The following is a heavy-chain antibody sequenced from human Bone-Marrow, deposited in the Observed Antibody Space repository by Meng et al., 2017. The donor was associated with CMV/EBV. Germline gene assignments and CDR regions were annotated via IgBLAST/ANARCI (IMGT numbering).Heavy chain of an antibody. D-gene: IGHD2-2*01. V-gene: IGHV3-23*03. CDR2: IYGGGRRP. J-gene: IGHJ4*02. Sequence: GGSLRLSCAASGFTFSKYAMSWVRQAPGKGLEWVSVIYGGGRRPEYADSVKGRFTISRDNSKNLLYLQMNSLRAEDTALYYCAKDRYCSSISCYGGFDYWGQGTLVTVSS. CDR3: AKDRYCSSISCYGGFDY. CDR1: GFTFSKYA.